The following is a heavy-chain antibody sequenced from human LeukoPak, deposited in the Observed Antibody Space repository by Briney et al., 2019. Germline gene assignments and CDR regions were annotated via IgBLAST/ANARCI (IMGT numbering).Heavy chain of an antibody. CDR2: ISGYNGNT. CDR3: ARDAREVLFWFGEFSP. J-gene: IGHJ5*02. D-gene: IGHD3-10*01. Sequence: ASVKVSCKASGYTFTNYGLNWVRQAPGQGLEWMGWISGYNGNTKYAQRLQGRVTMTTDTSTSTAYMELRSLRSDDTAVYYCARDAREVLFWFGEFSPWGQGTLVTVSS. CDR1: GYTFTNYG. V-gene: IGHV1-18*01.